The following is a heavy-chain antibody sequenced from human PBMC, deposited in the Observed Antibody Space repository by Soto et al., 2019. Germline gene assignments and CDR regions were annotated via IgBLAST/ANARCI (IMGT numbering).Heavy chain of an antibody. Sequence: GGSLRLSCAASGFTFSSYGMHRVRQAPGKGLEWVAVISYDGSNKYYADSVKGRFTISRDNSKNTLYLQMNSLRAEDTAVYYCAKDLGGTIDYWGQGTLVTVSS. CDR2: ISYDGSNK. CDR3: AKDLGGTIDY. CDR1: GFTFSSYG. D-gene: IGHD1-7*01. V-gene: IGHV3-30*18. J-gene: IGHJ4*02.